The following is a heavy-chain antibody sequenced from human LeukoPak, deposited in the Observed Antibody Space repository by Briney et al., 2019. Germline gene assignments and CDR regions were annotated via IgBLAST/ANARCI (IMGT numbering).Heavy chain of an antibody. CDR2: IRLSGAPI. Sequence: GGSLRLSCAASGFSFSIYRMNWVRQAPGKGPEWIAYIRLSGAPIHYAEPVKGRFTISRDNSKNTLYLQMNSLRAEDTAVYYCAKDPPQPRSSWFDYWGQGTLVTVSS. D-gene: IGHD6-13*01. J-gene: IGHJ4*02. CDR3: AKDPPQPRSSWFDY. CDR1: GFSFSIYR. V-gene: IGHV3-48*01.